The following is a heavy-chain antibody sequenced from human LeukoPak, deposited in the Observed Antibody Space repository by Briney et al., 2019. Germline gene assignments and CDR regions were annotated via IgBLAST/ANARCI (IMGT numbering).Heavy chain of an antibody. V-gene: IGHV4-34*01. J-gene: IGHJ5*02. CDR3: ARGLYWNCAWFDP. CDR1: GGSFSGYY. D-gene: IGHD1-7*01. Sequence: SETLSLTCAVYGGSFSGYYWSWIRQPPGKGLEWIGEINHSGSTNYNPSLKGRVTISVDTSKNQFSLKLSSVTAADTAVYYCARGLYWNCAWFDPWGQGTLVTVSS. CDR2: INHSGST.